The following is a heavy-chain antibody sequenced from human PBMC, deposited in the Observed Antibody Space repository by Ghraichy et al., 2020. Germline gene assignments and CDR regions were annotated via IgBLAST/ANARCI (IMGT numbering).Heavy chain of an antibody. CDR3: ARGPLGFGVVIIQSLRFDY. D-gene: IGHD3-3*01. V-gene: IGHV4-34*01. CDR2: INHSGST. CDR1: GGSFSGYY. Sequence: SETLSLTCAVYGGSFSGYYWSWIRQPPGKGLEWIGEINHSGSTNYNPSLKSRVTISVDTSKNQFSLKLSSVTAADTAVYYCARGPLGFGVVIIQSLRFDYWGQGTLVTVSS. J-gene: IGHJ4*02.